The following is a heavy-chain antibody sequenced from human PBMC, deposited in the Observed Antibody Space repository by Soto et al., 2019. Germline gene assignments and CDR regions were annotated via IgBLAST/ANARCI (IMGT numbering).Heavy chain of an antibody. CDR2: ISSSSSYI. V-gene: IGHV3-21*01. J-gene: IGHJ4*02. CDR1: GFTFSSYS. D-gene: IGHD3-9*01. CDR3: ARAVSDYDILTGYKGHYFDY. Sequence: EVQLVESGGGLVKPGGSLRLSCAASGFTFSSYSMNWVRQAPGKGLEWVSSISSSSSYIYYADSVKGRFTISRDNAKNSLYLQMNSLRAEDTAVYYCARAVSDYDILTGYKGHYFDYWGQGTLVTVSS.